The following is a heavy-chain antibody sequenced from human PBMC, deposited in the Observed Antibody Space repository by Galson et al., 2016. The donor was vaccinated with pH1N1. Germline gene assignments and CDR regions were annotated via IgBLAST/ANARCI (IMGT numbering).Heavy chain of an antibody. CDR1: GDSITSGYY. D-gene: IGHD1-1*01. CDR3: AKMARTSGPDSEYYFDF. V-gene: IGHV4-38-2*01. Sequence: TLSPTCAVSGDSITSGYYWGWIRQAPGRGLEWIGSFYDSGSTTYYKSSLKSRVAISVDTSKNQFSLRLSSMTAADTAVYYCAKMARTSGPDSEYYFDFWGQGMLVTVSS. CDR2: FYDSGSTT. J-gene: IGHJ4*02.